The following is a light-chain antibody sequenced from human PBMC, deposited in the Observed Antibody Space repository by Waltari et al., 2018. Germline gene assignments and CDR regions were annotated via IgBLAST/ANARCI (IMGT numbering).Light chain of an antibody. CDR3: QQYNSYWT. CDR1: QSLRSC. J-gene: IGKJ1*01. Sequence: EIKLTQSPSTRSASVRDRVTITCRASQSLRSCLAWDQQKPGKAPKLLIYDASSLESGVPSRFSGSGSGTEFTLTISSLQPDDFATYYCQQYNSYWTFGQGTKVEIK. V-gene: IGKV1-5*01. CDR2: DAS.